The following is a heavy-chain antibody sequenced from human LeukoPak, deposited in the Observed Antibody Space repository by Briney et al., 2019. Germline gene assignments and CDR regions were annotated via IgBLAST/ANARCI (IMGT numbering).Heavy chain of an antibody. CDR1: GFTFSSYW. CDR3: ARNNWGIDY. CDR2: IKTDGSQI. J-gene: IGHJ4*02. D-gene: IGHD7-27*01. Sequence: GGSLRLSCVASGFTFSSYWMTWVRQAPGKGLEWVANIKTDGSQIYYVDSVKGRFTISRDNAKNTLYLQMTNLRVEDTAVYYCARNNWGIDYWGQGALVTVSS. V-gene: IGHV3-7*01.